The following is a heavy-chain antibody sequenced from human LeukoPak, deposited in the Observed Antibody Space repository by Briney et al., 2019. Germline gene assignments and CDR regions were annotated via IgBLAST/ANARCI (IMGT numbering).Heavy chain of an antibody. J-gene: IGHJ6*04. CDR3: ARCSGSYYYYYGMDV. CDR1: VGTFSIYA. V-gene: IGHV1-69*06. CDR2: IIPIFDTA. Sequence: SVKVSCKSSVGTFSIYAISWVRQAPGQGLEWMGGIIPIFDTANYAQKFQGRVTITADKSTSTAYMELSSLRSEDTAVYYCARCSGSYYYYYGMDVWGKGTTVTVSS. D-gene: IGHD3-10*01.